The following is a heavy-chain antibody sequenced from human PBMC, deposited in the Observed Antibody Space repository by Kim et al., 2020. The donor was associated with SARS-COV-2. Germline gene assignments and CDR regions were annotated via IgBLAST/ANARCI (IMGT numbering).Heavy chain of an antibody. D-gene: IGHD6-19*01. Sequence: GGSLRLSCAASGFTFSSYGMHWVRQAPGKGLEWVVAISYDGSNKYYADSVKGRFTISRDNSKNTLYLQMNSLRAEDTAVYYCARDREQWLVSCAFDIWGQGSMVTVSS. CDR1: GFTFSSYG. V-gene: IGHV3-33*05. CDR2: ISYDGSNK. CDR3: ARDREQWLVSCAFDI. J-gene: IGHJ3*02.